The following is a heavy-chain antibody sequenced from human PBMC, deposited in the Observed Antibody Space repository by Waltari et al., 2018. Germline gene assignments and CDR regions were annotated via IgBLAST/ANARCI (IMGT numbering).Heavy chain of an antibody. Sequence: QVQLVQSGAEVKVSCKASGGTFSSYTISWVRQAPGQGLEWMGRIIPILGIANYAQKFQGRVTITADKSTSKAYMELSSLRSEDTAVYYWARDGGSGSYYNEGDYWGQGTLVTVSS. J-gene: IGHJ4*02. D-gene: IGHD3-10*01. CDR3: ARDGGSGSYYNEGDY. V-gene: IGHV1-69*08. CDR1: GGTFSSYT. CDR2: IIPILGIA.